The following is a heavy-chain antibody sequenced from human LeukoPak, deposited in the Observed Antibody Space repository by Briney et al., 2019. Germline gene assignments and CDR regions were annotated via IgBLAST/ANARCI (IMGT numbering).Heavy chain of an antibody. CDR2: ISYDGSNK. V-gene: IGHV3-30*19. Sequence: GGSLRLSCAASGFTFSSYGMHWVRQAPGKGLEWVAVISYDGSNKYYADSVKGRFTISRDNSKNTLYLQMNSLRAEDTAVYYCARDVGVVQLWSGLDYWGQGTLVTVSS. D-gene: IGHD5-18*01. CDR1: GFTFSSYG. J-gene: IGHJ4*02. CDR3: ARDVGVVQLWSGLDY.